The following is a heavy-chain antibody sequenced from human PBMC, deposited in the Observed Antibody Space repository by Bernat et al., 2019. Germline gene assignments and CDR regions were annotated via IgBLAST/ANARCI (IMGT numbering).Heavy chain of an antibody. D-gene: IGHD3-10*01. V-gene: IGHV1-3*01. CDR3: ARDRPTWSGTYGMDV. CDR2: INEVNGNS. J-gene: IGHJ6*02. CDR1: GYIFNTYA. Sequence: QVQLLQSGTEVKKPGASVLVSCKASGYIFNTYAVHWVRQAPGQGLEWMGWINEVNGNSRYSQKFQGRLTINWDTSATTAYMELSSLTSEDTAVYYCARDRPTWSGTYGMDVWGQGTTVSVSS.